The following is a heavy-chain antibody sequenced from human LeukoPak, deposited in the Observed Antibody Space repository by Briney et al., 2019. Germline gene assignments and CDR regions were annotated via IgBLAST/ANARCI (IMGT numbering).Heavy chain of an antibody. J-gene: IGHJ5*02. CDR2: ISNDGGGT. V-gene: IGHV3-23*01. D-gene: IGHD3-22*01. CDR3: AKGSSGYFVDL. CDR1: GFIFNNYG. Sequence: GGSLRLSCAASGFIFNNYGLIWVRQAPGKGLEWVSAISNDGGGTNYADFVKGRFTISRDKSKNTLFLQMNSLRAEDTALYYCAKGSSGYFVDLWGQGTLVTVSS.